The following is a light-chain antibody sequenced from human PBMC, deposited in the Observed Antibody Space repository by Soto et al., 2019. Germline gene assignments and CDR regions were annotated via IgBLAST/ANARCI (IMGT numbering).Light chain of an antibody. V-gene: IGLV2-14*03. CDR3: SSYTSSNTLL. Sequence: QSVLTQPASVSGSTGQSITISCTGSSSDVGAYNYVSWYQQHPGKAPKLMIYDVTNGPSGVSIRFSGSKSGNTASLTISGLPAEDEADYYCSSYTSSNTLLFGTGTKATVL. J-gene: IGLJ1*01. CDR2: DVT. CDR1: SSDVGAYNY.